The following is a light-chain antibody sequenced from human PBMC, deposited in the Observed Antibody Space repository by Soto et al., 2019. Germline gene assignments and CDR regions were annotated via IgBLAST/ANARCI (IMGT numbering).Light chain of an antibody. CDR1: QVIITY. J-gene: IGKJ1*01. Sequence: DIQMTQSPSSLSASVGYRVTITCRASQVIITYLNCYQQKPGKAPKLLIYAASSLQSGVPSRFSGSGSETDFTLTISSLQPEDFATYSCQQSYSTTWTFGQGTKVDI. V-gene: IGKV1-39*01. CDR3: QQSYSTTWT. CDR2: AAS.